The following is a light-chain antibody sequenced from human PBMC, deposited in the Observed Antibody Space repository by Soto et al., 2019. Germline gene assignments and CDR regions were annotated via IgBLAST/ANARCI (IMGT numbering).Light chain of an antibody. CDR2: GAS. CDR3: QQRYNWPPWT. CDR1: QSVSSNY. J-gene: IGKJ1*01. V-gene: IGKV3D-20*02. Sequence: DIVLTQSPGTLSLSPGERATLSCRASQSVSSNYLAWYQQKPGQAPRLLIYGASTRATGVPDRFSGSGSGTDFTLTISSLEPEDFAVYYCQQRYNWPPWTFGQGTKVDIK.